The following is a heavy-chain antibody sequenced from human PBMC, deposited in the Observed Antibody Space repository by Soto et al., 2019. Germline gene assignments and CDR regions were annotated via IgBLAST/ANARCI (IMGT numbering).Heavy chain of an antibody. J-gene: IGHJ5*02. V-gene: IGHV3-48*01. D-gene: IGHD3-10*01. CDR1: GFTFSSYS. CDR3: ARDGVTMVRGELWFDP. Sequence: GGSLRLSCAASGFTFSSYSMNWVRQAPGKGLEWVSYISSSSSTIYYADSVKGRFTISRDNAKNSLYLQMNSLRAEDTAVYYCARDGVTMVRGELWFDPWGQGTLVTVSS. CDR2: ISSSSSTI.